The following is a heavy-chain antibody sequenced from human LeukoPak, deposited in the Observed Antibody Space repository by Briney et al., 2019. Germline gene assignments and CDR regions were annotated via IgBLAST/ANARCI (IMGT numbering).Heavy chain of an antibody. CDR3: ARGYSSGWRWNYYYYGMDV. D-gene: IGHD6-19*01. Sequence: SETLSLTCTVSGGSISSYHWSWIRQPPGKGLEWIGYIYYSGSTNYNPSLKSRVTISVDTSKNQFSLKLSSVTAADTAVYYCARGYSSGWRWNYYYYGMDVWGQGTTVTVSS. CDR1: GGSISSYH. CDR2: IYYSGST. J-gene: IGHJ6*02. V-gene: IGHV4-59*01.